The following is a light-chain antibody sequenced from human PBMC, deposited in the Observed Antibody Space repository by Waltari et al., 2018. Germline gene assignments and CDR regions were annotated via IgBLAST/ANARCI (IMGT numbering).Light chain of an antibody. Sequence: QSVLTQPHSAPGTPGPRVPISCSALRARVPSHTVNRSQQVPGMAPKLLLSSDDQRPPGVPDRFSGSSSGTSVALAISGLQSEDEADYYCAVWEGSLNGPVFGGGTKVTVL. CDR3: AVWEGSLNGPV. V-gene: IGLV1-44*01. J-gene: IGLJ2*01. CDR1: RARVPSHT. CDR2: SDD.